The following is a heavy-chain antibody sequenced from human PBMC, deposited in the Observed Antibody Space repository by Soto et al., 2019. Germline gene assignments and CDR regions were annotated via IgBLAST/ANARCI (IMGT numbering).Heavy chain of an antibody. CDR1: GGTFSSYA. Sequence: GASVKVSCKASGGTFSSYAISWVRQAPGQGLEWMGGIIPNSGNTGYAQKFQGRVTMTRNTSISTAYMELSSLRSEDTAVYYCARGSFPDPWGQGTLVTVSS. V-gene: IGHV1-8*02. J-gene: IGHJ5*02. CDR2: IIPNSGNT. CDR3: ARGSFPDP.